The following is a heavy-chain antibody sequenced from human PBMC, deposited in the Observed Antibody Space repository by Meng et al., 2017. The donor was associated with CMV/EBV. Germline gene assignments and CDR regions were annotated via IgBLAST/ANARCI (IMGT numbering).Heavy chain of an antibody. CDR2: IYYSGST. J-gene: IGHJ4*02. CDR1: GGPIRSSSYY. Sequence: GSLRLSCTVSGGPIRSSSYYWGWIRQPPGKGLEWIGSIYYSGSTYYNPSLKSRVTISVDTSKNQFSLKLSSVTAADTAVYYCDSGYSYGYGYWGQGTLVTVSS. CDR3: DSGYSYGYGY. D-gene: IGHD5-18*01. V-gene: IGHV4-39*07.